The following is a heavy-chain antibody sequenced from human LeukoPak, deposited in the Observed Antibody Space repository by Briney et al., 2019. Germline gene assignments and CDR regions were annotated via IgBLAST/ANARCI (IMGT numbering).Heavy chain of an antibody. V-gene: IGHV4-61*02. CDR3: ARQGYADFSPRPFDY. CDR2: IYTSGST. D-gene: IGHD4-17*01. J-gene: IGHJ4*02. CDR1: GDSISSGDYY. Sequence: SETLSLTCTVSGDSISSGDYYWSWIRQPAGKGLEWIGRIYTSGSTNYNPSLKSRVTISVDTSKNQFSLKLRSVTAADTAVFYCARQGYADFSPRPFDYWGQGTLVTVSS.